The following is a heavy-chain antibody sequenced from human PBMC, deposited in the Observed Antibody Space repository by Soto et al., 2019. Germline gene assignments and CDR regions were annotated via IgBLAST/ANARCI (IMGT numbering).Heavy chain of an antibody. J-gene: IGHJ4*02. CDR3: ARDYYDSGESFDY. V-gene: IGHV3-21*01. CDR1: GFTFSSYS. CDR2: ISSSSSYI. Sequence: GGSLRLSCAASGFTFSSYSMNWVRQAPGKGLEWVSSISSSSSYIYYADSVKGRFTISRDNAKNSLYLQMNSLRAEDTAVYYCARDYYDSGESFDYWGQGTLVTGSS. D-gene: IGHD3-22*01.